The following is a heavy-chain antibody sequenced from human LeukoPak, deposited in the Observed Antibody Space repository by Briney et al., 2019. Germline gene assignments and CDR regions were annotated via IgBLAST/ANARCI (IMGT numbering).Heavy chain of an antibody. J-gene: IGHJ3*02. Sequence: GGSLRLSCAASGFTFSSYGMHWVRQAPGKGLEWVAVIWYDGSNKYYADSVKGRFTISRDNSKNTLYLQMNSLRAEDTAVYYCARDSYVEMATIGAFDIWGQGTMVTVSS. CDR3: ARDSYVEMATIGAFDI. CDR2: IWYDGSNK. D-gene: IGHD5-24*01. V-gene: IGHV3-33*01. CDR1: GFTFSSYG.